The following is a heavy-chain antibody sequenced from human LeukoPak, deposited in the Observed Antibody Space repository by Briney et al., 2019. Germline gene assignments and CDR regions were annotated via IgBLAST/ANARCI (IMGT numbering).Heavy chain of an antibody. CDR1: GGSISSSSYY. CDR3: ARAVGNGYSSGWFPANLNWFDP. Sequence: SETLSLTCTVSGGSISSSSYYWGWIRQPPGKGLEWIGSIYYSGSTYYNPSLKSRVTISVDTSKNQFSLKLSSVTAADTAVYYCARAVGNGYSSGWFPANLNWFDPWGQGTLVTVSS. D-gene: IGHD6-19*01. J-gene: IGHJ5*02. V-gene: IGHV4-39*07. CDR2: IYYSGST.